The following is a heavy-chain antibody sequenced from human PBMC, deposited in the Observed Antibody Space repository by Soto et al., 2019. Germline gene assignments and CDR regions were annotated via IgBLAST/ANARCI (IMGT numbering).Heavy chain of an antibody. V-gene: IGHV4-39*01. CDR1: GGSISSSSYY. D-gene: IGHD5-12*01. Sequence: SETLSLTCTVSGGSISSSSYYWGWIRQPPGKGLEWIGSIYYSGSTYYNPSLKSRVTISVDTSKNQFSLKLSSVTAADTAVYYCARGYDGNGGGFTPFDYWGQGTLVTVSS. J-gene: IGHJ4*02. CDR2: IYYSGST. CDR3: ARGYDGNGGGFTPFDY.